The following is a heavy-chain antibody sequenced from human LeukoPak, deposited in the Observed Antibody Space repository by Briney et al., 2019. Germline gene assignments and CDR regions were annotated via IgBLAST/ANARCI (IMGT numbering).Heavy chain of an antibody. V-gene: IGHV4-38-2*02. J-gene: IGHJ4*02. CDR1: GYSISSGYY. CDR3: ARGLRYYDSSAPRY. CDR2: INHSGST. D-gene: IGHD3-22*01. Sequence: SETLSLTCSVSGYSISSGYYWGWIRQPPGKGLEWIGEINHSGSTNYNPSLKSRVTISVDTSKNQFSLKLSSVTAADTAVYYCARGLRYYDSSAPRYWGQGTLVTVSS.